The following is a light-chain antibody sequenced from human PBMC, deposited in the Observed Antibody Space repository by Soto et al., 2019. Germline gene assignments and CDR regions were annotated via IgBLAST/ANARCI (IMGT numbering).Light chain of an antibody. J-gene: IGLJ3*02. V-gene: IGLV2-14*03. Sequence: QSALTQPASVSGSPGQSIIISCTGTRSDVGGYNYVSWYQQHPDKAPKLIIFDVTNQPSGVSNRFSGSKSGNTASLTISGLQAEDEADYYCNSYRSGSSRVFGGGTKLTVL. CDR1: RSDVGGYNY. CDR2: DVT. CDR3: NSYRSGSSRV.